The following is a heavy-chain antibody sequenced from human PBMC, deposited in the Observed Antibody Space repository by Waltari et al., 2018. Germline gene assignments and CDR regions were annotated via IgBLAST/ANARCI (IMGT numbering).Heavy chain of an antibody. CDR3: ARDAYYYVSIHALDF. V-gene: IGHV7-4-1*02. CDR1: GYTFNTYN. J-gene: IGHJ3*01. D-gene: IGHD3-10*02. CDR2: IYTNTGNP. Sequence: QVQLVQSGSELKSPGASVRLSCKASGYTFNTYNINWLRQVHGQGLEWMGWIYTNTGNPTYAQSFTGLFVFALDTSVSTAYLEISSLRPDDTAVYYCARDAYYYVSIHALDFWGQGTMVSVSS.